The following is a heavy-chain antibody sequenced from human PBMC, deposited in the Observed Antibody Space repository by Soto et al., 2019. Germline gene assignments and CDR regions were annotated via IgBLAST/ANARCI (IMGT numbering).Heavy chain of an antibody. Sequence: EVQLVESGGGLVQPGRSLRLSCAASGFTFDDYAMHWVRQAPGKGLEWVSGISWNSGSIGYADSVKGRFTISRDNAKNSLYLQMNSLRAEDTALYYCAKAAGYSSGPPNRYYFDYWGQGTLVTVSS. CDR1: GFTFDDYA. CDR2: ISWNSGSI. CDR3: AKAAGYSSGPPNRYYFDY. J-gene: IGHJ4*02. V-gene: IGHV3-9*01. D-gene: IGHD6-19*01.